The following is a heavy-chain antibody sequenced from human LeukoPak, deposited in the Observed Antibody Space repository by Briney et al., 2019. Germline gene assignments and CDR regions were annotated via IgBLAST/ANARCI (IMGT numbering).Heavy chain of an antibody. V-gene: IGHV1-2*02. Sequence: ASVKVSCKASGYTFTGYYMHWVRQAPGQGLEWMGWINPNSGGTNYAQKFQGRVTMTRDTSISTAYMELSRLRSDDTAVYYCARTRQPSPHFDYWGQGTLVNVSS. CDR3: ARTRQPSPHFDY. CDR1: GYTFTGYY. D-gene: IGHD5-18*01. J-gene: IGHJ4*02. CDR2: INPNSGGT.